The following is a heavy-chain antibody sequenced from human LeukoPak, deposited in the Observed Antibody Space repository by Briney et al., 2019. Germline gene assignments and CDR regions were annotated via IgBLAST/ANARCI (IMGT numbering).Heavy chain of an antibody. CDR1: GYSFTAYY. CDR3: ASLEYASGSSNSYYYYDGRDI. CDR2: ISPTRGGT. D-gene: IGHD3-10*01. V-gene: IGHV1-2*02. J-gene: IGHJ6*02. Sequence: VASVKVSCKASGYSFTAYYIHWVRQAPGQGLEWMGRISPTRGGTKYAQKFLGRVSMTRDTSISTSYMELSSLRPDDSAVYYCASLEYASGSSNSYYYYDGRDIWGQGTMVTVSS.